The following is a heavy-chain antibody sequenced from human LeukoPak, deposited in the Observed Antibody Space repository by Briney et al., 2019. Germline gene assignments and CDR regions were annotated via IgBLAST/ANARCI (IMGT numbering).Heavy chain of an antibody. Sequence: SGGSLRLSCAASGFSFTNAMSWVRQAPGKGLEWLSAISGSGDATYYADSAKGRFTISRDNSKKTLYLQMDSLRAEDTAVYYCAKHGGDYWGQGTQVTVSS. J-gene: IGHJ4*02. V-gene: IGHV3-23*01. CDR3: AKHGGDY. D-gene: IGHD3-16*01. CDR2: ISGSGDAT. CDR1: GFSFTNA.